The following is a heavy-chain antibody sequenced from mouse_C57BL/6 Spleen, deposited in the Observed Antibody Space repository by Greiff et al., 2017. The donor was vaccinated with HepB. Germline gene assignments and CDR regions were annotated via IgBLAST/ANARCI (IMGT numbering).Heavy chain of an antibody. J-gene: IGHJ4*01. CDR3: ARRSARDAMDY. CDR2: INPSSGYT. V-gene: IGHV1-4*01. CDR1: GYTFTSYT. Sequence: VQLQQSGAELARPGASVKMSCKASGYTFTSYTMYWVKQRPGQGLEWIGYINPSSGYTKYNQKFKDKATLTADKSSSTAYMQLSSLTSEDSAVYYCARRSARDAMDYWGQGTSVTVSS.